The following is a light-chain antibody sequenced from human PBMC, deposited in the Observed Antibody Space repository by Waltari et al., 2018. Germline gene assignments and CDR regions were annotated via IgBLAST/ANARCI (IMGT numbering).Light chain of an antibody. J-gene: IGKJ1*01. V-gene: IGKV2D-29*01. Sequence: DIVMTQTPLSLSVTPGQPASISCKSSQSLLASDGRTYLYWYLPRPGQPPQLLLNGVSRRFSGVPDMFGGSGSGTDFTLKISRVEAEDVGVYYCMHSLRYPRTFGQGTKVEVK. CDR3: MHSLRYPRT. CDR2: GVS. CDR1: QSLLASDGRTY.